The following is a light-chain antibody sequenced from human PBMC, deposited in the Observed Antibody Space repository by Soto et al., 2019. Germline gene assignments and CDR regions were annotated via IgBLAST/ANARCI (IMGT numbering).Light chain of an antibody. V-gene: IGKV1-5*03. CDR3: QQYGSYSPWT. Sequence: DIQMTQSPSTLSASVGDRVTITCRTSKSNGSWLAWYQQKPGKAPKLLIYKASSLESGVPSRFSGSGSGTEFTLTISSRQPDDFASYYCQQYGSYSPWTFGQGTKVEIK. CDR2: KAS. CDR1: KSNGSW. J-gene: IGKJ1*01.